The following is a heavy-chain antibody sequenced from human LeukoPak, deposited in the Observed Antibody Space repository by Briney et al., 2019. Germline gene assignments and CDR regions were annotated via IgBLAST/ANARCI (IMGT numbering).Heavy chain of an antibody. Sequence: GGSLRLSCAASGFIFSNAWMSWVRQAPGKGLEWVGRIKSKTDGGTTDYAAPVKGRFTISRDESKNTLYLQMNSLKTEDTAVYFCTTDPLRGYSYGTFFDYRGQGTLVTVSS. CDR2: IKSKTDGGTT. V-gene: IGHV3-15*01. D-gene: IGHD5-18*01. CDR1: GFIFSNAW. CDR3: TTDPLRGYSYGTFFDY. J-gene: IGHJ4*02.